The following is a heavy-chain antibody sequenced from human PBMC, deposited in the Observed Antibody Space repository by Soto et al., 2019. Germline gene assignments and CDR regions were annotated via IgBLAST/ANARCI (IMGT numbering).Heavy chain of an antibody. CDR1: GFTVSSNY. CDR3: VKGSASVRPYYFDY. D-gene: IGHD2-15*01. J-gene: IGHJ4*02. Sequence: GGSLRLSCAASGFTVSSNYMSWVRQAPGKGLEWVSAISGSGSSTYYADSVKGRFTISRDNSENTLCLQMSSLRAEDTAVYYCVKGSASVRPYYFDYWGQGALVTVSS. CDR2: ISGSGSST. V-gene: IGHV3-23*01.